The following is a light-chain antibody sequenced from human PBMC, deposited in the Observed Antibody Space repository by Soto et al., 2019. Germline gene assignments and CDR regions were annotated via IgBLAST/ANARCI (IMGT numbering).Light chain of an antibody. CDR3: QQSYSTPRT. J-gene: IGKJ1*01. CDR2: AAS. CDR1: QSISSY. Sequence: DIQMTQSPSSLSASVGDRVTITCRASQSISSYLNWYQQKPGKAPKLLIYAASSWHSGVPSRFSGSGSGTDFTLTISRLQPEYVATYYWQQSYSTPRTFGQGTKVEIK. V-gene: IGKV1-39*01.